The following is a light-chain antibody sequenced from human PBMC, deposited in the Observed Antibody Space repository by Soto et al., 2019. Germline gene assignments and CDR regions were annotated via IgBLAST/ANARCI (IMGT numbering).Light chain of an antibody. CDR3: LQDYNFPWT. Sequence: AIQMTQSPSSLSASVGDRVTITCRASQGIRIDLGWYKQKPGKAPKLLIYAASTLQTGVPSRFSGSGSGTDFTLTISSLQPEDFETYYCLQDYNFPWTFGQGTKVEIK. V-gene: IGKV1-6*01. J-gene: IGKJ1*01. CDR1: QGIRID. CDR2: AAS.